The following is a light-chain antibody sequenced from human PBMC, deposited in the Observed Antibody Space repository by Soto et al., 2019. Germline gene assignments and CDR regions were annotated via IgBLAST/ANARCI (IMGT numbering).Light chain of an antibody. CDR1: QSVASR. V-gene: IGKV3-15*01. CDR3: QQYKEWPRT. CDR2: GAS. J-gene: IGKJ1*01. Sequence: QSPLTLCLSHRHRVTLSCRASQSVASRLAWYHHTPGQAPRLLIYGASTRATDIPARFSGSGSGTEFTLTITSLQSEDFAVYYCQQYKEWPRTYGQGTKVDIK.